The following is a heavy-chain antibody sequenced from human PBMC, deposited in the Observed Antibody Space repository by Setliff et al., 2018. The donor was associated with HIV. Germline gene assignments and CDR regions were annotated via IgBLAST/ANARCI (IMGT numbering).Heavy chain of an antibody. V-gene: IGHV4-61*10. J-gene: IGHJ6*03. CDR3: VRGYCSSTTCYEDYYYMDV. D-gene: IGHD2-2*01. CDR2: FYTSGTT. Sequence: SETLSLTCSVSGGSLSSGSHYCTWLRQAAGKGLEWIGHFYTSGTTNYNPSLESRVTISVDMSKNQVFLRLSSVTAADTAVYYCVRGYCSSTTCYEDYYYMDVWGKGSTVTVSS. CDR1: GGSLSSGSHY.